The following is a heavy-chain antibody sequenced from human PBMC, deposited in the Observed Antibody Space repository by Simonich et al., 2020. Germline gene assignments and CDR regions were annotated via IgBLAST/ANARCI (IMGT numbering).Heavy chain of an antibody. Sequence: QVQLQQWGAGLLKPSETLSLTCAVYGGSFSGYYWSWIRQPPGKGLECIGEINRSGNTHYNPSLKRRVTISVDTSKNHVSLKRGSVTAAGTAVYYCARGKGWKNAFDIWGQGTMVTVSS. CDR3: ARGKGWKNAFDI. D-gene: IGHD1-1*01. CDR1: GGSFSGYY. CDR2: INRSGNT. V-gene: IGHV4-34*01. J-gene: IGHJ3*02.